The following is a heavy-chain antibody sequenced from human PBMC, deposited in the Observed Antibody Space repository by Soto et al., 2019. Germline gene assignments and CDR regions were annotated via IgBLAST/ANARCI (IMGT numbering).Heavy chain of an antibody. J-gene: IGHJ3*02. CDR1: GYSFTGYY. D-gene: IGHD3-22*01. CDR2: INPNSGGT. Sequence: ASVKVSCKASGYSFTGYYMHWVRQAPGQGLEWMGWINPNSGGTNYAQKFQGWVTMTRDTSISTAYMELSRLRSDDTAVYYCARDRQWESSGSRGGAFDIWGQGTMVTVSS. CDR3: ARDRQWESSGSRGGAFDI. V-gene: IGHV1-2*04.